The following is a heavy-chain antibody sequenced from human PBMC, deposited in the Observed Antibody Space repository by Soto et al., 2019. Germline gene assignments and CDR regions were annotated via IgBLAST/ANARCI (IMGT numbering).Heavy chain of an antibody. V-gene: IGHV1-69*11. D-gene: IGHD4-17*01. Sequence: QVQLVQSGAEVKKPGSSVKVSCKASGGTLSSYGINWVRQAPGQGLEWMGGITPILGTEYYAQNFQGRVTITADESTTTAYMELSSLISDDTDIYYCARGRTVSWVFDYWGQGTLLTVSS. J-gene: IGHJ4*02. CDR1: GGTLSSYG. CDR3: ARGRTVSWVFDY. CDR2: ITPILGTE.